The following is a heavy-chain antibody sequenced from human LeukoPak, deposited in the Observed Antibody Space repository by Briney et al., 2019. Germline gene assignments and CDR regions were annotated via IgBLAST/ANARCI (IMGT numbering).Heavy chain of an antibody. CDR2: IIPILGIA. D-gene: IGHD2-2*01. CDR3: ARAYFYLGYCSSTSCYEEGYYGMDV. Sequence: SVKVSCKASGYTFTGYYMHWVRQAPGQGLEWMGRIIPILGIANYAQKFQGRVTITADKSTSTAYMELSSLRSEDTAVYYCARAYFYLGYCSSTSCYEEGYYGMDVWGQGTTVTVSS. CDR1: GYTFTGYY. V-gene: IGHV1-69*04. J-gene: IGHJ6*02.